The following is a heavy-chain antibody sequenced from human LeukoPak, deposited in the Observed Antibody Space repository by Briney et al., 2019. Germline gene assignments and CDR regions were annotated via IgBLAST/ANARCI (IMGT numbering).Heavy chain of an antibody. J-gene: IGHJ4*02. Sequence: PGGSLRLSCAASGFTFSSYAMSWVRQAPGKGLEWASAISGSGGSTYYADSVKGRFTISRDNSKNTLYLQMNSLRAEDTAVYYCAKDGEDFWSGYYTGYWGQGTLVAVSS. V-gene: IGHV3-23*01. D-gene: IGHD3-3*01. CDR3: AKDGEDFWSGYYTGY. CDR2: ISGSGGST. CDR1: GFTFSSYA.